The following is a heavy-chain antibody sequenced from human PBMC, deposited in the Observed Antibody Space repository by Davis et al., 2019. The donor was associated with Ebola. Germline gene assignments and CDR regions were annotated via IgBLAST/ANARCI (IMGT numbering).Heavy chain of an antibody. CDR2: INPSGGST. CDR3: AREGDYYYMDV. D-gene: IGHD3-16*01. CDR1: GYTFTSYY. Sequence: ASVKVSCKASGYTFTSYYMHWVRQAPGQGLEWMGIINPSGGSTSYAQKFQGRVTMTRDTSISTAYMELSRLRSDDTAVYYCAREGDYYYMDVWGKGTTVTVSS. J-gene: IGHJ6*03. V-gene: IGHV1-46*01.